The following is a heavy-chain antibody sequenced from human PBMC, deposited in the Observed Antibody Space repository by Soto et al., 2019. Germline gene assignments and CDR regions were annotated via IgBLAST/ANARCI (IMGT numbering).Heavy chain of an antibody. CDR1: GFTFSIYA. V-gene: IGHV3-64*04. CDR2: ISTNGGST. Sequence: GGSLRLSCSASGFTFSIYAMHWVRQAPGKGLEYVSSISTNGGSTDYADSVEGRFTISRDNSKNTVYLQMNSLRLEDTAVYYCARGPSYSDSYFDYWGQGTLVTVSS. CDR3: ARGPSYSDSYFDY. D-gene: IGHD4-17*01. J-gene: IGHJ4*02.